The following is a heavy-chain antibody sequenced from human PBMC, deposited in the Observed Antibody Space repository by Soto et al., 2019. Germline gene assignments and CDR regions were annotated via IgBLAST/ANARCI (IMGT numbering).Heavy chain of an antibody. CDR1: GFTFSSYA. CDR3: AKGGGSKDYYDTSGYYLYYYYAMDV. CDR2: LSGSGVST. V-gene: IGHV3-23*01. Sequence: EVQLLESGGGLVQPGGSLRLSCAASGFTFSSYAMTCVRQAPGKGLEWVSALSGSGVSTYYADSVKGRFTISRDNSKNTLYLQMNSLRAEDTAVYYCAKGGGSKDYYDTSGYYLYYYYAMDVWGQGTTVTVSS. D-gene: IGHD3-22*01. J-gene: IGHJ6*02.